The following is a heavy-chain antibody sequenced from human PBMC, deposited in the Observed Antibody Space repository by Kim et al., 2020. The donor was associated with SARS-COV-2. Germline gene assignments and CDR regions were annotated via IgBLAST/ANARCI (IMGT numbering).Heavy chain of an antibody. CDR1: GGSISGYH. V-gene: IGHV4-59*01. Sequence: SETLSLTCTVSGGSISGYHWSWIRQSPGRGLEWIGYIYYSVNTNYSPSLKSRVTISIDTSKNQFSLKLRSVTAADTAVYYCARGTYDYVWGSYRFVYWGQGTLVTVSS. J-gene: IGHJ4*02. CDR3: ARGTYDYVWGSYRFVY. CDR2: IYYSVNT. D-gene: IGHD3-16*02.